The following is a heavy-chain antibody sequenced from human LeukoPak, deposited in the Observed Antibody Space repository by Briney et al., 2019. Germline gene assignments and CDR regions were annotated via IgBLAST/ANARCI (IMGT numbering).Heavy chain of an antibody. D-gene: IGHD2-2*01. V-gene: IGHV3-33*08. CDR3: ARDQYQLAPMDV. Sequence: PGRSLRLSCAASGFTFSSYAMHWVRQAPGKGLEWVAVIWYDGSNKYYADSVKGRFTISRDNSKNTLYLQMNSLRAEDTAVYYCARDQYQLAPMDVWGQGTTVTVSS. CDR2: IWYDGSNK. J-gene: IGHJ6*02. CDR1: GFTFSSYA.